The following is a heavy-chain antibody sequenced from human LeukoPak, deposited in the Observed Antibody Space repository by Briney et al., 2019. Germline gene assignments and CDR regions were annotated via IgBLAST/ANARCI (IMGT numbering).Heavy chain of an antibody. CDR1: GFTFSSYS. CDR3: ARPITIFGVVGDDY. V-gene: IGHV3-21*01. Sequence: GGSLRLSCAASGFTFSSYSMSWVRQAPGKGLEGVSSISSSSSYIYYADSVKGRFTISRDNAKNSLYLQMNSLRAEDTAVYYCARPITIFGVVGDDYWGQGTLVTVSS. CDR2: ISSSSSYI. J-gene: IGHJ4*02. D-gene: IGHD3-3*01.